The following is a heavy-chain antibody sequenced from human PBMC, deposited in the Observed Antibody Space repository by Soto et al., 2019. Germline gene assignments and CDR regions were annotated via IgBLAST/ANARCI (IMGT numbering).Heavy chain of an antibody. CDR1: GGSFSGYY. Sequence: SETLSLTCAVYGGSFSGYYWSWIRQPPGKGLEWIGEINHSGSTNYNPSLKSRVTISVDTSKNQFSLRLGSVTAADTAVYYCARGVSANKVAQQLRTPKKKGDSRYYYMDVWGKGTTVTVSS. CDR2: INHSGST. CDR3: ARGVSANKVAQQLRTPKKKGDSRYYYMDV. V-gene: IGHV4-34*01. J-gene: IGHJ6*03. D-gene: IGHD2-15*01.